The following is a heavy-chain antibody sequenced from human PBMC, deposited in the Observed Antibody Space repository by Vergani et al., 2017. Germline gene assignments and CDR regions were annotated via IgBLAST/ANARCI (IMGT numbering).Heavy chain of an antibody. CDR2: ISGSGGST. CDR1: GFTFRSYA. D-gene: IGHD2-2*03. V-gene: IGHV3-23*01. Sequence: EVQLLESGGGLVQPGGSLRLSCAASGFTFRSYAMSWVRQAPGKGLEWVSAISGSGGSTYYADSVKGRFTISRDNSKNTLYLQMNSLRAEDTAVYYCAKVGGYCSSTSCAPPGWVDPWGQGTLVTVSS. J-gene: IGHJ5*02. CDR3: AKVGGYCSSTSCAPPGWVDP.